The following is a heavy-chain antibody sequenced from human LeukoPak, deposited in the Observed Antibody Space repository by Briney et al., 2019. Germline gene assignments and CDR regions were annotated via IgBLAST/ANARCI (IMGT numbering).Heavy chain of an antibody. D-gene: IGHD2-2*01. CDR2: INTDGSST. Sequence: PGGSLRLSCAASGFTFSNYWMHWVRQAPGKGLVWVSRINTDGSSTSYADSVKGQFTISRDNAKNTLYLQMNSLRAEDTAVYYCARDLRYCSSTSCYDPNFDYWGQGTLVTVSS. V-gene: IGHV3-74*01. J-gene: IGHJ4*02. CDR1: GFTFSNYW. CDR3: ARDLRYCSSTSCYDPNFDY.